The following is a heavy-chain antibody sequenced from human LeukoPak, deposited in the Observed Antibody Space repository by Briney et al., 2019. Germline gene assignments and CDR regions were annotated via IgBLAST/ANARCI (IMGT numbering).Heavy chain of an antibody. CDR2: INHSGST. V-gene: IGHV4-34*01. D-gene: IGHD3-22*01. Sequence: KPSETLSLTCAVYGGSFSGYYWSWIRQPPGKGLEWIGEINHSGSTNYNPSLKSRVTISVDTSKNQFSLKLSSVTAADTAVYYCARKAFRYYYDSSGYRNWFDPGGQGTLVTVSS. J-gene: IGHJ5*02. CDR3: ARKAFRYYYDSSGYRNWFDP. CDR1: GGSFSGYY.